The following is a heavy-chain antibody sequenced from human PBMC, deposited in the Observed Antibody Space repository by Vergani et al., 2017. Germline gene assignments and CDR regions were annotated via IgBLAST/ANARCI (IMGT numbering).Heavy chain of an antibody. CDR3: ASITVTTDTSRRAFDL. D-gene: IGHD4-17*01. CDR1: GFTFDDYA. Sequence: EVQLVESGGGLVQPGGSLRLSCAASGFTFDDYAMHWVRQAPGKGLEWVSLISGDGGSTYYADSVKGRFTISRDNSKNSLYLQMNSLRTEDTALYYCASITVTTDTSRRAFDLWGQATMVTVSS. V-gene: IGHV3-43*02. CDR2: ISGDGGST. J-gene: IGHJ3*01.